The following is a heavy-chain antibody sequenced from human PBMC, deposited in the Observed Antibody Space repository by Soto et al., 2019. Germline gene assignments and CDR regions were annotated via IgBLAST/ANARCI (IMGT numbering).Heavy chain of an antibody. CDR1: GGTFGSRG. J-gene: IGHJ4*02. CDR3: ARGAMANFDY. D-gene: IGHD5-18*01. Sequence: SVKVSCKASGGTFGSRGIAWVRQAPGQGLEWMGGFIAMLGTPTYAKKVQGRATISADESLTSSYLELRSLRSEDTGVYFCARGAMANFDYWGQGTVVTVSS. CDR2: FIAMLGTP. V-gene: IGHV1-69*13.